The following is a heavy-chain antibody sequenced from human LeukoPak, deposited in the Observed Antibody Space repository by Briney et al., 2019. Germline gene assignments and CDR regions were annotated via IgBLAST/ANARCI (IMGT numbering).Heavy chain of an antibody. D-gene: IGHD3-3*01. CDR3: ARDGPHYDLDV. CDR2: LWSDGSNT. CDR1: GFNFRRYG. Sequence: GGSLILSCAASGFNFRRYGLHWVRQAPGKSLEWVAFLWSDGSNTNYADSMKGRFTISRDISKNSLYLQMNSLRAEGTAVYYCARDGPHYDLDVWGQGTTVAVSS. J-gene: IGHJ6*02. V-gene: IGHV3-33*01.